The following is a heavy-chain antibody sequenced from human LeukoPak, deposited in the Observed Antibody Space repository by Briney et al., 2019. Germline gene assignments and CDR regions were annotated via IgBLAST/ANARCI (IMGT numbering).Heavy chain of an antibody. CDR2: INPSAGIT. Sequence: GASVKVSCKASGYTFTNYYIHWVRQAPGQGLEWMGMINPSAGITTYAQKFQGRVAMTKDTSTSTVYMELSSLRSEDTAVYYCARSQYITMIVARLYQFDDWGQGTLVTVSS. CDR3: ARSQYITMIVARLYQFDD. V-gene: IGHV1-46*01. D-gene: IGHD3-22*01. CDR1: GYTFTNYY. J-gene: IGHJ4*02.